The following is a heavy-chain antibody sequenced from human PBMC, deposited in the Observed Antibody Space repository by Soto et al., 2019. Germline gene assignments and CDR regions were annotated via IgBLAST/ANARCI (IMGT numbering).Heavy chain of an antibody. CDR1: GYTFTSYD. Sequence: QVQLVQSGAEVKKPGASVKVSCKASGYTFTSYDINWVRQATGQGLEWMGWMNPNSGNTGYAQKFQGRVTMTRNTSISTAYMELSSLRSDDTAVYYCAISIAVAGTRDYWGQGTLVTVSS. V-gene: IGHV1-8*01. J-gene: IGHJ4*02. CDR2: MNPNSGNT. D-gene: IGHD6-19*01. CDR3: AISIAVAGTRDY.